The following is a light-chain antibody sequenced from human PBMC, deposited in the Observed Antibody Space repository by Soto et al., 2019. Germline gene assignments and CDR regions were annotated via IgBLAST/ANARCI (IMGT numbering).Light chain of an antibody. CDR1: RSISTN. J-gene: IGKJ4*01. Sequence: EMVLTPSPATLSVSPGERITLSCRASRSISTNLAWYQQKPGQPPRLLIYGASTLPTGVPPRCSGRGSGTEFTLTISSLQSEDFAVYYCQQHNNWPVVTFGGGTKVEIK. V-gene: IGKV3-15*01. CDR3: QQHNNWPVVT. CDR2: GAS.